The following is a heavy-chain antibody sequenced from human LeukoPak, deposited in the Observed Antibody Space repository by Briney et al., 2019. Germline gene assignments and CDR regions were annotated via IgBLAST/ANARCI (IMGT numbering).Heavy chain of an antibody. J-gene: IGHJ3*02. D-gene: IGHD3-22*01. CDR2: MYPGDSDT. Sequence: REALKISCKGSGYSFTTYWIAWVRQMPGKGLEWMGIMYPGDSDTRYSPSFQGQGTISADKSISTAYLQWSSLKASDPAMYYCARPSVIEAFSSFDIWGQGTMVTASS. CDR3: ARPSVIEAFSSFDI. CDR1: GYSFTTYW. V-gene: IGHV5-51*01.